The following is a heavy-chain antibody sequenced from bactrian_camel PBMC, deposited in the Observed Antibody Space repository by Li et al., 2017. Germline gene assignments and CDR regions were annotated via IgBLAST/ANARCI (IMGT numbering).Heavy chain of an antibody. D-gene: IGHD2*01. V-gene: IGHV3S1*01. Sequence: VQLVESGGGSVQAGGSLRLSCAAAGYTVRVSCMGWFRQAPGKEREGVASISPGGGTTQYADSVKGRFTISRDNAKNTLNLQMNSLKAEDTAVYYCAADLGWCGSRPLQREFRNWGQGTQVTVS. CDR3: AADLGWCGSRPLQREFRN. J-gene: IGHJ4*01. CDR2: ISPGGGTT. CDR1: GYTVRVSC.